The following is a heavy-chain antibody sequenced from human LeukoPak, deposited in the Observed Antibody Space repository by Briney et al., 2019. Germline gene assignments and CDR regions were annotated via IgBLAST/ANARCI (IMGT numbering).Heavy chain of an antibody. CDR2: IKSKTDGGTT. CDR1: GFTFSNAW. CDR3: TTLYYDILTGYIDY. V-gene: IGHV3-15*01. J-gene: IGHJ4*02. D-gene: IGHD3-9*01. Sequence: GGSLRLSCAASGFTFSNAWMSWVRQAPGKGLEWVGLIKSKTDGGTTDYAAPVKGRFTISRDDSKNTLYLQMNSLKTEDTAVYYCTTLYYDILTGYIDYWGQGTLVTVSS.